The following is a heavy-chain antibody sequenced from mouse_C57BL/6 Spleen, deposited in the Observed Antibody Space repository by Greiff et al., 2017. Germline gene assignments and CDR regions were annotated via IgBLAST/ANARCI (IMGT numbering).Heavy chain of an antibody. CDR3: ARGGSY. Sequence: QVKLQQPGAELVKPGASVKLSCKASGYTFTSYGMHWVQQRPGQGLEWIGMIHTNSGCTNYTEKVKRRGTLSGDKASSTVYMQMSSLTSEYSAVYSCARGGSYYGQGTLVTVSA. CDR1: GYTFTSYG. V-gene: IGHV1-64*01. J-gene: IGHJ3*01. CDR2: IHTNSGCT.